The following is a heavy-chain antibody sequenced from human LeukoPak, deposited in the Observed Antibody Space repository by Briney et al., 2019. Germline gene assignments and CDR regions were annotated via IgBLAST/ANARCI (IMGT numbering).Heavy chain of an antibody. CDR1: GYTFTSYG. Sequence: ASVKVSCKASGYTFTSYGISWVRQAPGQGLEWMGWISAYNGNTNYAQKLQGRVTMTTDTSTSTAYMELRSLRSDDTAVYYCARGIDYYDSRIQGGFFDYWGQGTLVTVSS. V-gene: IGHV1-18*01. J-gene: IGHJ4*02. CDR2: ISAYNGNT. D-gene: IGHD3-22*01. CDR3: ARGIDYYDSRIQGGFFDY.